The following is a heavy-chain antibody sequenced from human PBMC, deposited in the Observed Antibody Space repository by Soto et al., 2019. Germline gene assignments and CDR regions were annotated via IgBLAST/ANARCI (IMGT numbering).Heavy chain of an antibody. CDR2: ISSSGSTI. D-gene: IGHD1-7*01. CDR3: ASGGTGTTLPYYYYYMDV. V-gene: IGHV3-11*01. J-gene: IGHJ6*03. CDR1: GFTFSDYY. Sequence: GGSLRLSCAASGFTFSDYYMSWIRQVPGKGLEWVSYISSSGSTIYYADSVKGRFTISRDNAKNSLYLQMNSLRAEDTAVYYCASGGTGTTLPYYYYYMDVWGKGTTVTVSS.